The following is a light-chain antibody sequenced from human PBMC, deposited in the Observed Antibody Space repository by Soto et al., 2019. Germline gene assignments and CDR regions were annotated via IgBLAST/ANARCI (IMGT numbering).Light chain of an antibody. J-gene: IGKJ4*01. CDR3: QQYDNLPFT. V-gene: IGKV1-33*01. CDR1: QEINFY. CDR2: DTS. Sequence: DIQLTQSPSSLSVSVGDIVTIICQASQEINFYLNWYQQKPGKAPKLLIHDTSKLETGVPSRFSGSRSGTDFTLTISSLQPEDLATYHCQQYDNLPFTFGGGTKVEFK.